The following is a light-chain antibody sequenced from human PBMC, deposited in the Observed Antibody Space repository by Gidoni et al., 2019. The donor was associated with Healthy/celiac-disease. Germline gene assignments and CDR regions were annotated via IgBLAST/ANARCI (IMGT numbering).Light chain of an antibody. CDR1: TGAVTGGHY. J-gene: IGLJ3*02. Sequence: QPVVTQEPSLTVSPGGTVTLTCGSSTGAVTGGHYPYWFQQKTGRVPRTIISDVDKKQSWTPARFSGSLLGGKAALTLSGAQPEDEAEYYCLLFYIGAQVFGGGTKLTVL. V-gene: IGLV7-46*01. CDR2: DVD. CDR3: LLFYIGAQV.